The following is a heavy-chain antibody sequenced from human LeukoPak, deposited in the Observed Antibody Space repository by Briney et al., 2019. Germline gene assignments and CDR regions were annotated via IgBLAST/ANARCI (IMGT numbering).Heavy chain of an antibody. D-gene: IGHD3-10*01. J-gene: IGHJ4*02. Sequence: GGSLRLSCAVSGFTFSSYEMNWVRQAPGKGLEWVSYISSSGSTIYYGDSVKGRFTISRDNAKNSLYLQMKSLKAEDTAVYYCARDDRGMTHNFDYWGQGTLVTVSS. V-gene: IGHV3-48*03. CDR2: ISSSGSTI. CDR3: ARDDRGMTHNFDY. CDR1: GFTFSSYE.